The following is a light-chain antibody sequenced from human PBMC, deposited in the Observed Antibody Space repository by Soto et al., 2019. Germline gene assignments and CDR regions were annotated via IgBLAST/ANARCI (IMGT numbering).Light chain of an antibody. Sequence: QAVVTQEPSLTVSPGGTVTLTCGSSTGAVTSGHYPYWFQQKPGQAPRTLIYDTSNKHSWTPARFSGSLLGCRAALILSCGQHEDEAEYYCFHSYAGTSNWVFGGGTKLTVL. CDR3: FHSYAGTSNWV. CDR1: TGAVTSGHY. J-gene: IGLJ3*02. V-gene: IGLV7-46*01. CDR2: DTS.